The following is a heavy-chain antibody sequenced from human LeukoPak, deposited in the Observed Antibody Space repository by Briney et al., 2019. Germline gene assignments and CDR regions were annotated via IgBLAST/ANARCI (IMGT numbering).Heavy chain of an antibody. V-gene: IGHV4-31*03. CDR3: ARLLFGYSGGWYPDYFDX. CDR2: IYYSGST. Sequence: SQTLSLTCTVSGGSIGSDGYYWSWIRQHPGKGLEWIGYIYYSGSTYYNPSLKSRVTISVDTSKNQFSLKLSSVTAADTAVYYCARLLFGYSGGWYPDYFDXXXQXXLXTVXS. CDR1: GGSIGSDGYY. D-gene: IGHD6-19*01. J-gene: IGHJ4*02.